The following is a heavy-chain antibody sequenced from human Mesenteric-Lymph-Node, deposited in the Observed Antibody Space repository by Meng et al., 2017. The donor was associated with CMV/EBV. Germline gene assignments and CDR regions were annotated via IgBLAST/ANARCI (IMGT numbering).Heavy chain of an antibody. CDR2: IYWDDDK. D-gene: IGHD1-20*01. CDR3: ARYNWNYFDY. J-gene: IGHJ4*02. CDR1: GFSLRSSGMG. Sequence: LTCTFSGFSLRSSGMGVGWIRQPPGKALDWLALIYWDDDKRYSPSLKSRLTITGDTSKNQVVVTMTNLDSVDTATYYCARYNWNYFDYWGQGTLVTVSS. V-gene: IGHV2-5*02.